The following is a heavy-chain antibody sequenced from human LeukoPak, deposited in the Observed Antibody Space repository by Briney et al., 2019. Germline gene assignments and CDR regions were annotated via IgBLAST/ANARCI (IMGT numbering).Heavy chain of an antibody. J-gene: IGHJ4*02. D-gene: IGHD3-22*01. CDR2: ISGSGGST. Sequence: GGSLRLSRAASGFTFSSYATSWVRQAPGKGLEWVSAISGSGGSTYYADSVKGRFTISRDNSKNTLYLQMNSLRAEDTAVYYCAKGGLYYYDSSGYSDYWGQGTLVTVSS. V-gene: IGHV3-23*01. CDR1: GFTFSSYA. CDR3: AKGGLYYYDSSGYSDY.